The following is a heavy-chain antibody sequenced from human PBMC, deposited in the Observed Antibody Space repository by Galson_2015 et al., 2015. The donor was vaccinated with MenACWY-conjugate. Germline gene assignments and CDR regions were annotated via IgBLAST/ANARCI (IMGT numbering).Heavy chain of an antibody. Sequence: SLRLSCAASGFTFDDYGMSWVRHAPGKGLEWVSGINWNGGSTGYADSVEGRFTISRDNAKNSLYLQMNSLRAEDTALYYCARELNDCGGNSFYFDYWGQGTLVTVSS. CDR1: GFTFDDYG. D-gene: IGHD4-23*01. J-gene: IGHJ4*02. V-gene: IGHV3-20*04. CDR3: ARELNDCGGNSFYFDY. CDR2: INWNGGST.